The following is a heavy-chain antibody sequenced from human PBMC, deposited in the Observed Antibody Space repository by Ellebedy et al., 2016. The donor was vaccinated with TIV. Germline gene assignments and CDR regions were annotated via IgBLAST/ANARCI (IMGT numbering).Heavy chain of an antibody. D-gene: IGHD3-10*01. J-gene: IGHJ4*02. Sequence: MPSETLSLTCTVHGGSISSYYWSWIRQPLGKGLEWIGYIYYSGSTNYNPSLKSRVTISIDTSKNQFSLKLNSVTAADTAVYYCGRREGYYGSGSYYANWGQGTLVTVSS. CDR1: GGSISSYY. CDR2: IYYSGST. CDR3: GRREGYYGSGSYYAN. V-gene: IGHV4-59*01.